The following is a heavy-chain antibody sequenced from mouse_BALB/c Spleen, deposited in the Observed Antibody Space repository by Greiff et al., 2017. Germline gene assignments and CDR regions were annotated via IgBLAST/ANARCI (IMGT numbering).Heavy chain of an antibody. CDR3: TRDYRYGGY. CDR1: GYTFTDYE. CDR2: IDPETGGT. Sequence: QVQLQQSGAELVRPGASVTLSCKASGYTFTDYEMHWVKQTPVHGLEWIGAIDPETGGTAYNQKFKGKATLTADKSSSTAYMELRSLTSEDSAVYYCTRDYRYGGYWGQGTTLTVSS. D-gene: IGHD2-14*01. V-gene: IGHV1-15*01. J-gene: IGHJ2*01.